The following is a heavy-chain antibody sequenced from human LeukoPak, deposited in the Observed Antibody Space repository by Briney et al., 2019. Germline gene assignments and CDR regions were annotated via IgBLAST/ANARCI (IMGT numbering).Heavy chain of an antibody. CDR1: GGSISSYY. D-gene: IGHD6-13*01. CDR2: IYYSGST. J-gene: IGHJ5*02. V-gene: IGHV4-59*08. Sequence: TSETLSLTCTVSGGSISSYYWSWIRQPPGKGLEWIGYIYYSGSTNYNPSLKSRVTISVDTSKNQSSLKLSSVTAADTAVYYCARHASGIAAAGTVDPWGQGTLVTVSS. CDR3: ARHASGIAAAGTVDP.